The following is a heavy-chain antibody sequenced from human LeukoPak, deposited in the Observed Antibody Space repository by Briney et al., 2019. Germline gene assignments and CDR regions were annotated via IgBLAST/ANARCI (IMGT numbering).Heavy chain of an antibody. Sequence: ASVKVPCKASGYTFTSYYMHWVRQAPGQGLEWMGIINPSCGSTSYAQKFQGRVTMTRDTSTSTVYMELSSLRSEDTAVYYCARERVCSSTSCYKSPGDFDYWGQGTLVTVSS. CDR1: GYTFTSYY. V-gene: IGHV1-46*01. J-gene: IGHJ4*02. CDR3: ARERVCSSTSCYKSPGDFDY. CDR2: INPSCGST. D-gene: IGHD2-2*02.